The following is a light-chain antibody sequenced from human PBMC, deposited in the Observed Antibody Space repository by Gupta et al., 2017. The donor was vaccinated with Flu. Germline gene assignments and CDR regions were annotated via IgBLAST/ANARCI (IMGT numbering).Light chain of an antibody. CDR1: SSDVGGYNY. J-gene: IGLJ3*02. V-gene: IGLV2-14*01. Sequence: TSSDVGGYNYVSWYQHHPGKAPKLMIYEVINRPSGVSNRFSGSKSGNTASLPISGLQAEDEADYYCSSYTSSNSLEFGGGTKLTVL. CDR2: EVI. CDR3: SSYTSSNSLE.